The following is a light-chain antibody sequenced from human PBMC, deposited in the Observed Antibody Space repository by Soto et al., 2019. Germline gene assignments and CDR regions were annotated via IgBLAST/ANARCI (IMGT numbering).Light chain of an antibody. CDR2: DVS. CDR1: SSDVGGYNY. V-gene: IGLV2-14*01. Sequence: QSALAQPASVSGSPGQSITISCTGTSSDVGGYNYVSWYQQHPGKAPKLMIYDVSNRPSGVSNRFSGSKSGNTASLTISGLQAEEEADYYCSSYTSSSPLVFGTGTKVTVL. J-gene: IGLJ1*01. CDR3: SSYTSSSPLV.